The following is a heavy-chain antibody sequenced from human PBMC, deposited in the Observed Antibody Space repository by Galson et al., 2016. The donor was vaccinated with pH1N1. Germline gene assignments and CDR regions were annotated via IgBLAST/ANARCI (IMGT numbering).Heavy chain of an antibody. Sequence: SLRLSCAASRFTFSNAWMAWVRQAPGKGLEWVGRVKNKIDGGTTDYAAPVKGRFVISRDDSKDTLSLQMNNLKSEDTAVYFCTTELWIRELDTDAFDIWGRGTMVTVS. CDR1: RFTFSNAW. J-gene: IGHJ3*02. CDR2: VKNKIDGGTT. V-gene: IGHV3-15*01. D-gene: IGHD3-10*01. CDR3: TTELWIRELDTDAFDI.